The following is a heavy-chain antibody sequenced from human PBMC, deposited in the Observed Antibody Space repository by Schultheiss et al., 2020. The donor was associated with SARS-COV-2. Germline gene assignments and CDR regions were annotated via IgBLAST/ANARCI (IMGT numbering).Heavy chain of an antibody. J-gene: IGHJ4*02. Sequence: GGSLRLSCAASGFTFDDYAMHWVRQAPGKGLEWVSVISTTGGATYYADSVKGRFTISRDNAKNTLFLQMNSLRVEDTAVYYCGKDYYGSADYWGQGTLVTVSS. CDR2: ISTTGGAT. CDR1: GFTFDDYA. D-gene: IGHD3-16*01. V-gene: IGHV3-9*01. CDR3: GKDYYGSADY.